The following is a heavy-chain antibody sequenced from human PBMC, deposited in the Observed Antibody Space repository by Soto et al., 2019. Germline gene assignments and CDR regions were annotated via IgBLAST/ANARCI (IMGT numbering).Heavy chain of an antibody. CDR2: IYHSGST. J-gene: IGHJ4*02. V-gene: IGHV4-30-2*01. CDR1: GGSISSGGYS. Sequence: QLQLQESGSGLVKPSQTLSLTCAVSGGSISSGGYSWSWIRQPPGKGLEWIGYIYHSGSTYYNPSLKRRVTISVDRSKNQFSLKLSSVTAADPAVYYCAGGIAARPLGYWGQGTLVTVSS. D-gene: IGHD6-6*01. CDR3: AGGIAARPLGY.